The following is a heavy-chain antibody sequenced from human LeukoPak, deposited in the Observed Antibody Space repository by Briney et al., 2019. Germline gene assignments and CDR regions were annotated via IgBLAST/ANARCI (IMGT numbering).Heavy chain of an antibody. CDR2: IIPIFGTA. J-gene: IGHJ6*03. V-gene: IGHV1-69*05. Sequence: VASVKVSCKASGGTFSSYAISWVRQAPGQGLEWMGGIIPIFGTANYAQKFQGRVTITTDESTSTAYMELSSLRSEDTAVYYCARAGTGVRGIYYYYMDVWGKGTTVTVSS. CDR3: ARAGTGVRGIYYYYMDV. D-gene: IGHD3-10*01. CDR1: GGTFSSYA.